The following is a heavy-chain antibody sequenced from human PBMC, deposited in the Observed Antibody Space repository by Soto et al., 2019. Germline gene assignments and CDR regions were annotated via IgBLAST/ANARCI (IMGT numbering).Heavy chain of an antibody. CDR1: GYTFTSYG. Sequence: ASVKVSCKASGYTFTSYGISWMRQAPGQGLEWMGWISAYNGNTNYAQKLQGRVTMTTDTSTSTAYMELRSLRSDDTAVYYCARVRPTARDIVVVPAATPQWFDPWGQGTLVTVSS. V-gene: IGHV1-18*01. CDR3: ARVRPTARDIVVVPAATPQWFDP. D-gene: IGHD2-2*02. CDR2: ISAYNGNT. J-gene: IGHJ5*02.